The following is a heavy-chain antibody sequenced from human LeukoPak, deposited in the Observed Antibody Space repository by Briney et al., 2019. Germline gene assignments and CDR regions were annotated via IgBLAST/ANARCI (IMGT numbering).Heavy chain of an antibody. CDR2: INHSGST. D-gene: IGHD3-3*01. CDR1: GGSFSGYY. J-gene: IGHJ4*02. CDR3: ARRGVTIFGVAFRS. V-gene: IGHV4-34*01. Sequence: SETLSLTCAVYGGSFSGYYWSWIRQPPGKGLEWIGEINHSGSTNYNPSLRSRVTISVDTSKNQFSLKLSSVTAADTAVYYCARRGVTIFGVAFRSWGQGTLVTVSS.